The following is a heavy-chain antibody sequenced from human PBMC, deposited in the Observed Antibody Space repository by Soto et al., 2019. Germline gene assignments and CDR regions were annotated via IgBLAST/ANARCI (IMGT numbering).Heavy chain of an antibody. CDR2: IYPGDSDT. J-gene: IGHJ2*01. V-gene: IGHV5-51*01. CDR1: GYRFTSNW. CDR3: ARRGGREYFDL. Sequence: LGESLKISCQGSGYRFTSNWIGWVRQMPGKGLEWMGIIYPGDSDTRYSPSFQGQVTISADRSISTTYLQWSSLKASDTAMYYCARRGGREYFDLWGRGTLVTVSS. D-gene: IGHD3-16*01.